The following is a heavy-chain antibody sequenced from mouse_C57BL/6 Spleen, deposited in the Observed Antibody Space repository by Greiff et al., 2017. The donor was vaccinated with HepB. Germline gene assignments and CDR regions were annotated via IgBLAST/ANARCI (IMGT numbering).Heavy chain of an antibody. CDR3: ARRLRDAMDY. V-gene: IGHV5-17*01. CDR2: ISSGSSTI. J-gene: IGHJ4*01. D-gene: IGHD3-2*02. Sequence: EVKLVESGGGLVKPGGSLQLSCAASGFTFSDYGMHWVRQAPEKGLEWVAYISSGSSTIYYADTVKGRFTISRDNAKNTLFLQMTSLRYEDTAMYYCARRLRDAMDYWGQGTSVTVSS. CDR1: GFTFSDYG.